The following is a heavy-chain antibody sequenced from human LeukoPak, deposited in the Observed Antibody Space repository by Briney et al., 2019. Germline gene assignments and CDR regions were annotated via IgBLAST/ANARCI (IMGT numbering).Heavy chain of an antibody. Sequence: GGSLRLSCAASGFTFSGFAMSWVRQAPGKGLEWVSAISGSANRTSYADSVKGRFTISRDNSKNTLLLQMNSLRAEDTAVYYCAKPANYYDPRYFQHWGQGTLVTVSS. CDR2: ISGSANRT. CDR3: AKPANYYDPRYFQH. CDR1: GFTFSGFA. J-gene: IGHJ1*01. V-gene: IGHV3-23*01. D-gene: IGHD3-16*01.